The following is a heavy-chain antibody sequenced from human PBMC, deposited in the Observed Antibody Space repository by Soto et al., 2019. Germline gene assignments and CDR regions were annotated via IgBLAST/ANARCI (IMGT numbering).Heavy chain of an antibody. J-gene: IGHJ6*03. D-gene: IGHD3-10*01. CDR3: ARASSGSGRYYYYMDV. CDR1: GFTFSSYW. CDR2: IKQDGSEK. V-gene: IGHV3-7*01. Sequence: GGSLRLSCAASGFTFSSYWMSWVRQAPGKGLEWVANIKQDGSEKYYVDSVKGRFTISRDNAKNTLYLQMNSLRAEDTAVYYCARASSGSGRYYYYMDVWGKGTTVTVSS.